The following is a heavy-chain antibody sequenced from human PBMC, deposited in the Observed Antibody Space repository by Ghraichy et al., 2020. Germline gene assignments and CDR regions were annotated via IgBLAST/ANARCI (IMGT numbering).Heavy chain of an antibody. CDR3: ARDGYELYGNYYFDF. Sequence: GESLNISCAASGFTFSSYAMHWVRQAPGKGLEWVAVISYDGSNEFYADSVKGRFTISRDKSRNTLYLQMNSLRAEDTAVYYCARDGYELYGNYYFDFWGQGNLGTVSS. D-gene: IGHD2/OR15-2a*01. V-gene: IGHV3-30*04. CDR1: GFTFSSYA. CDR2: ISYDGSNE. J-gene: IGHJ4*02.